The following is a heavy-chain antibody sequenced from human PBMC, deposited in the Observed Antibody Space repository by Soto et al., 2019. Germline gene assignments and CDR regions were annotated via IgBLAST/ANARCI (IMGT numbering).Heavy chain of an antibody. Sequence: EVQLVESGGGLVQPGGSLRLSCAASGFTVSSNYMNWVRQAPGKGLERDSVFYNGGSTYYAVSAKGRYTISRHSSKYSLALRDHGLVVEYTRVSLGVTVRFIGLHASEILSQGSMVTVS. J-gene: IGHJ3*02. CDR3: VTVRFIGLHASEI. CDR1: GFTVSSNY. V-gene: IGHV3-53*04. D-gene: IGHD3-16*02. CDR2: FYNGGST.